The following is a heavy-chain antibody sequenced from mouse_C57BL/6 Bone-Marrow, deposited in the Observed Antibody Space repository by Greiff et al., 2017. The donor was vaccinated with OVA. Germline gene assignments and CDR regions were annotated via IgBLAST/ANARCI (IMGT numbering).Heavy chain of an antibody. CDR2: IYPSDSET. CDR3: ARGTTGDPFAY. J-gene: IGHJ3*01. V-gene: IGHV1-61*01. CDR1: GYTFTGYW. Sequence: VQLQQPGAELVRPGSSVKLSCKASGYTFTGYWMDWVKQRPGQGLEWIGNIYPSDSETHYNQKFKDKATLTADKSSSTAYMEIRSLTTEDSAVYFCARGTTGDPFAYRGQGTLVTGSA. D-gene: IGHD1-1*01.